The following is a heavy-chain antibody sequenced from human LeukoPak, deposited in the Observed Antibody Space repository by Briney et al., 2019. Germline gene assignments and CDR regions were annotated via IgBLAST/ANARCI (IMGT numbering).Heavy chain of an antibody. CDR3: ARHHYGSGSYYNQDYYYYGMDV. CDR1: GYSFTSYW. D-gene: IGHD3-10*01. Sequence: GESLKISCKGSGYSFTSYWIGWVRQLPGKGLEWMGIIYPGDSDTRYSPSYQGQVTISADKSISTAYLQWSSLKASDTAMYYCARHHYGSGSYYNQDYYYYGMDVWGQGTTVTVSS. V-gene: IGHV5-51*01. J-gene: IGHJ6*02. CDR2: IYPGDSDT.